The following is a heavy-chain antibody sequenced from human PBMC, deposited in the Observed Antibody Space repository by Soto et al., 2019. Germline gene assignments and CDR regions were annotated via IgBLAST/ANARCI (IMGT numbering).Heavy chain of an antibody. J-gene: IGHJ3*02. Sequence: QLQLQESGPGLVKPSETLSLTCTVSGGSISSSSYYWGWIRQPPGKGLEWIGSIYYSGSTYYNPSLKSRVTISVDTSKNQFSLKLSSVTAADTAVYYCARNEGAEWVTAAFDIWGQGTMVTVSS. V-gene: IGHV4-39*01. CDR2: IYYSGST. CDR3: ARNEGAEWVTAAFDI. D-gene: IGHD2-21*02. CDR1: GGSISSSSYY.